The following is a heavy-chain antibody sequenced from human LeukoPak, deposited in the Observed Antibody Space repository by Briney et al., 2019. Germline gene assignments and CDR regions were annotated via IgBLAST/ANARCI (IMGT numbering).Heavy chain of an antibody. CDR1: GFTFSSYR. D-gene: IGHD3-16*01. CDR2: ITSDGSST. CDR3: STSPSWGV. J-gene: IGHJ6*04. V-gene: IGHV3-74*01. Sequence: GGSLRLSCAASGFTFSSYRMHWVRQTPEKGLVWVSRITSDGSSTNYADSVKGRFTISRDNAKSTLYLQMNSLRVDDTAVYYCSTSPSWGVWGKGTTVTVSS.